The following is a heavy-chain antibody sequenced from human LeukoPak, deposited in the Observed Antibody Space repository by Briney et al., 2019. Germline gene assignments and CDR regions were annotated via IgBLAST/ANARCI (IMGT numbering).Heavy chain of an antibody. CDR1: GGSMRNYY. CDR2: TYDSGSS. V-gene: IGHV4-59*01. D-gene: IGHD2-2*01. Sequence: SETLSLTCAVSGGSMRNYYWSWIRHPPGKGLEWLGYTYDSGSSSYNPSLRSRVSISIDTSKNQFSLNLSSVTAADTAVYYCARGWASSWYYFDFWGQGTLVTVS. CDR3: ARGWASSWYYFDF. J-gene: IGHJ4*02.